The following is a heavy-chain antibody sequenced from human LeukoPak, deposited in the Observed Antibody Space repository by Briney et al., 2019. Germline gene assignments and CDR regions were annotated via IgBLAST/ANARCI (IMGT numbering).Heavy chain of an antibody. CDR3: ARHRAAGTSYYYYYMDV. CDR1: SGSISDFY. Sequence: SPSETLSLTCTVSSGSISDFYWSWIRQPPGKGLEWIGYINYSGNTNSSPSLKSRVTISVDTSKNQFSLRLSSVTAADTAVYYCARHRAAGTSYYYYYMDVWGKGTTVTVSS. CDR2: INYSGNT. D-gene: IGHD6-13*01. V-gene: IGHV4-59*08. J-gene: IGHJ6*03.